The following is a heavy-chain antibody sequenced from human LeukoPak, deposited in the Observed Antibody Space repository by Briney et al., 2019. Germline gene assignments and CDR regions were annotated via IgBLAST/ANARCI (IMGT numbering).Heavy chain of an antibody. D-gene: IGHD7-27*01. V-gene: IGHV4-59*01. Sequence: PSETLSLTCTVSGGSISSYYWSWIRQPPGEGLEWIGYIYYSGSTNYNPSLKSRVTISVDTSKNQFSLKLSSVTAADTAVYYCARDKTGVRYWGQGTLVTVSS. CDR2: IYYSGST. J-gene: IGHJ4*02. CDR1: GGSISSYY. CDR3: ARDKTGVRY.